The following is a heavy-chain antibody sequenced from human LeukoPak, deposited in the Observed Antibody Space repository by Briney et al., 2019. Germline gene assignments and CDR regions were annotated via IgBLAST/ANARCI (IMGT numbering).Heavy chain of an antibody. Sequence: SQTLSLTCTVSGGSINSGSDYWTWIRQPAGKGLEWIGYISYSGSTSYNPSLRSRVTISVDTSKNQFSLKLSSVTAADTAVYYCATDGNFDLWGRGTLVTVSS. CDR1: GGSINSGSDY. CDR3: ATDGNFDL. V-gene: IGHV4-61*10. D-gene: IGHD1-26*01. CDR2: ISYSGST. J-gene: IGHJ2*01.